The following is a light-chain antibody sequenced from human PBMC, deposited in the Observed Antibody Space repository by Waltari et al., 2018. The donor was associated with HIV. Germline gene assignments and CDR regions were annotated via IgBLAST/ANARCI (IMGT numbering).Light chain of an antibody. CDR2: SVN. CDR3: SSFSDNNRIV. J-gene: IGLJ1*01. Sequence: QSALTQPPSASGSPGQSVAISCTGTSSDVGGYNSVYWHQQHPGKAPKLLIYSVNKRPSGVPDRFSGSKSGNTASLTVSGLQVDDEADYYCSSFSDNNRIVFGTGTRVTVL. CDR1: SSDVGGYNS. V-gene: IGLV2-8*01.